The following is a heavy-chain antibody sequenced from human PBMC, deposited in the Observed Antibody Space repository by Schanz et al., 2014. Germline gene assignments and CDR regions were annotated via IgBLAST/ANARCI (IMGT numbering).Heavy chain of an antibody. CDR3: ARDEGRDGYNLAFDV. CDR2: ISRDGTTS. Sequence: IHLVESGGGLVKPGGSLRLSCAASGFIFNDYYMNWIRQAPGKGLEWLSYISRDGTTSYYADSVKGRFIISRDSSKNTLFLQMNSLRAEDTAVYFCARDEGRDGYNLAFDVWGQGTLVTVSS. D-gene: IGHD5-12*01. V-gene: IGHV3-11*01. J-gene: IGHJ3*01. CDR1: GFIFNDYY.